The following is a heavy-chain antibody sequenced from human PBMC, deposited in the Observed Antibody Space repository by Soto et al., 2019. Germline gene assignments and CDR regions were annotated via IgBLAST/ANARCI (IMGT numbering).Heavy chain of an antibody. Sequence: LSLTWTVSGGSISSSSYYWGWIRQPPVKGLDWIGSIYYSGSTYYNPSLKSRVTISVDTSKNQFSLKLSSVTAADTAVYYCARPPSDYWGQGTLGTVSS. J-gene: IGHJ4*02. V-gene: IGHV4-39*01. CDR1: GGSISSSSYY. CDR2: IYYSGST. CDR3: ARPPSDY.